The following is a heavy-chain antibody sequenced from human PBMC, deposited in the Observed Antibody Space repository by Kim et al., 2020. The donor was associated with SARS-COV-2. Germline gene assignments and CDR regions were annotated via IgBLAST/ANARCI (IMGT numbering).Heavy chain of an antibody. D-gene: IGHD6-19*01. J-gene: IGHJ4*02. CDR1: GFTFSSYS. CDR3: ARDVRGGCYYFDY. V-gene: IGHV3-21*01. Sequence: GGSLRLSCAASGFTFSSYSMNWVRQAPGKGLEWVSSISSSSSHIYYADSVKGRFTISRDNAKNSLYLQMNNLRAEDTAVYYCARDVRGGCYYFDYWGQGTLVTVSS. CDR2: ISSSSSHI.